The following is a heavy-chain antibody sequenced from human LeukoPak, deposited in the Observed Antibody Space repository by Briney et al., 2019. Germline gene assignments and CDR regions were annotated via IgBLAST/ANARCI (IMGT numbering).Heavy chain of an antibody. CDR3: GKEVERHFDLKY. V-gene: IGHV3-23*01. CDR2: FSGGGDS. J-gene: IGHJ4*02. Sequence: GGSLRLSCAASGFTSGIYAVSWVRQAPGKGLEWVSAFSGGGDSYYADSVKGRFTISRDNSKKILYLQMNSLRAEDTDVYYCGKEVERHFDLKYWGQGTLVTVSS. CDR1: GFTSGIYA.